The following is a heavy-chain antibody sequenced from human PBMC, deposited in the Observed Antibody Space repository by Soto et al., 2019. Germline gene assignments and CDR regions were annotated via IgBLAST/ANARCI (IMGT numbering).Heavy chain of an antibody. J-gene: IGHJ3*02. Sequence: GGSLRLSCAASGFTVSSNYMSWVRQAPGKGLEWVSVIYSGGSTYYADSVKGRFTISRDNSKNTLYLQMNSLRAEDTAVYYCARYSSARHDAFDIWGQGTMVTVSS. CDR2: IYSGGST. CDR1: GFTVSSNY. CDR3: ARYSSARHDAFDI. V-gene: IGHV3-53*01. D-gene: IGHD3-22*01.